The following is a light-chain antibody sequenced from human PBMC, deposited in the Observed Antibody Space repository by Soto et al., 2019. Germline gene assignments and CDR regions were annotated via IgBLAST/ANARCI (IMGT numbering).Light chain of an antibody. CDR1: QSVSSN. V-gene: IGKV3-15*01. J-gene: IGKJ1*01. Sequence: EIVMTQSPATLSVSPGERATLSCRASQSVSSNLAWYQQKPGQAPRLLIYGASTRATGIPARFSGSGSGTEFTLTLSSLQSEDFAVYNCQQYNNWPPRRTFGQGTKVEIK. CDR2: GAS. CDR3: QQYNNWPPRRT.